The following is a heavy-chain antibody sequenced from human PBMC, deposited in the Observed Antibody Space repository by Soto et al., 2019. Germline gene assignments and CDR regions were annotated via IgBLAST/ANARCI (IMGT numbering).Heavy chain of an antibody. CDR1: GYSFTSHW. Sequence: PGESLRISCKGSGYSFTSHWIGWVRQMPGKGLEWMGIIYPGDSDTRYSPSFQGQVTISADKSISTAYLQWSSLKASDTAMYYCERRRGTVATPDADYWGQGTRVTVSS. J-gene: IGHJ4*02. CDR3: ERRRGTVATPDADY. D-gene: IGHD2-15*01. CDR2: IYPGDSDT. V-gene: IGHV5-51*01.